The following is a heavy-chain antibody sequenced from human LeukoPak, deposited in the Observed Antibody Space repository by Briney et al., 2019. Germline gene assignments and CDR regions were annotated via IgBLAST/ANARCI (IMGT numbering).Heavy chain of an antibody. CDR1: GCTFINYA. Sequence: SVTVSCKASGCTFINYAISWVRQAPGQGLEWMGRIIPILGVANYTQKFQGRVTITADKSTNTAYMVLSSLRSDDTAVYYCARDWDFDFWSGFFNGMDVWGQGTTVTVSS. CDR3: ARDWDFDFWSGFFNGMDV. V-gene: IGHV1-69*04. CDR2: IIPILGVA. J-gene: IGHJ6*02. D-gene: IGHD3-3*01.